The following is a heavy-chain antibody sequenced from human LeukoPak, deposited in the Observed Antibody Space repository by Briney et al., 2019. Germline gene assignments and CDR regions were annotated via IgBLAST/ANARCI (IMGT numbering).Heavy chain of an antibody. CDR2: IKQDGSEK. J-gene: IGHJ6*04. V-gene: IGHV3-7*01. Sequence: GGSLRSSGAALEFTLISFWLSWVARAPGKGLRGVANIKQDGSEKYYVDSVKGRFTISRDNAKNSLYLQMNSLRAEGTAVYYCAELGITMIGGVWGKGTTVTISS. CDR1: EFTLISFW. CDR3: AELGITMIGGV. D-gene: IGHD3-10*02.